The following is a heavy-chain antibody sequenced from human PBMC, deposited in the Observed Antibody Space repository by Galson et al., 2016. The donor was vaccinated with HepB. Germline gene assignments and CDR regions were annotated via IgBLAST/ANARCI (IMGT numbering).Heavy chain of an antibody. CDR3: VQGSTAPAV. D-gene: IGHD2-2*01. V-gene: IGHV3-23*01. CDR2: ISRRGDST. J-gene: IGHJ6*04. Sequence: SLRLSCAASGFTFSNYGMTWVRQAPGKGLKVVSSISRRGDSTDYADSVKGRVTISTDNSRNTLSLQMNSLTADETAIYYCVQGSTAPAVWGKGTTVTVSS. CDR1: GFTFSNYG.